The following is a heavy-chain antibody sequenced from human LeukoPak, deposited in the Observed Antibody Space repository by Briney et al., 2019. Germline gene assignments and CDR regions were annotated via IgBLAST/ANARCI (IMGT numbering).Heavy chain of an antibody. V-gene: IGHV3-30*02. CDR3: AKDGGSSWSDAFDI. CDR2: IRYDGSNK. CDR1: GFTFSNYG. Sequence: GGSLRLSCAASGFTFSNYGMSWVRQAPGRGLEWVAFIRYDGSNKYYADSVKGRFTISRDNSKNTLYLQMNSLRAEDTAVYYCAKDGGSSWSDAFDIWGQGTMVTVSS. D-gene: IGHD6-13*01. J-gene: IGHJ3*02.